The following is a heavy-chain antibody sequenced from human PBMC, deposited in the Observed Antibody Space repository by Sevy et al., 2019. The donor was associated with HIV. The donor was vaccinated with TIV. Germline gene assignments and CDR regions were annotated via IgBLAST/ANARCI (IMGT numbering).Heavy chain of an antibody. Sequence: ASVKVSCKASGFTFTSSAVQWVRQARGQRLEWIGWIVVGSGNTNYAQKFQERVTITRDMSTSTAYMELSSLRSEDTAADYGAAAESYYGDSRGNWFDPWGQGTLVTVSS. V-gene: IGHV1-58*01. D-gene: IGHD3-22*01. CDR1: GFTFTSSA. CDR2: IVVGSGNT. CDR3: AAAESYYGDSRGNWFDP. J-gene: IGHJ5*02.